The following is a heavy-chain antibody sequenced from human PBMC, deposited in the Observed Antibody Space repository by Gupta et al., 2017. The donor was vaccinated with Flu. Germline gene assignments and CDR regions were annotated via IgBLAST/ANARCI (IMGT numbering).Heavy chain of an antibody. J-gene: IGHJ5*02. CDR3: ARGDCSGDRCYSGIADQ. CDR1: GYTFNDHY. CDR2: ISPYSGGA. D-gene: IGHD2-15*01. Sequence: QVQLVQSGAEVKKPGASVKVSCKASGYTFNDHYIHGVRQAPGQGLEWVGRISPYSGGADYAEKFQGRVTMTRDTSISTAYLELSSLRSDDTAFYFCARGDCSGDRCYSGIADQWGLGTLVTVSS. V-gene: IGHV1-2*06.